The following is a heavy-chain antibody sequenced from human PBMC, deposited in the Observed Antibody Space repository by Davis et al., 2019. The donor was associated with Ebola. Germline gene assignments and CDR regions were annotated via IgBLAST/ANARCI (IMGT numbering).Heavy chain of an antibody. CDR2: IYYSGST. CDR3: ARDGNVLRFLEWPQQDWYFDL. V-gene: IGHV4-59*01. Sequence: PGGSLRLSCTVSGDSISSYYWSWIRQPPGKGLEWIGYIYYSGSTNYNPSLKSRVTISVDTSKNQFSLKLSSVTAADTAVYYCARDGNVLRFLEWPQQDWYFDLWGRGTLVTVPS. J-gene: IGHJ2*01. D-gene: IGHD3-3*01. CDR1: GDSISSYY.